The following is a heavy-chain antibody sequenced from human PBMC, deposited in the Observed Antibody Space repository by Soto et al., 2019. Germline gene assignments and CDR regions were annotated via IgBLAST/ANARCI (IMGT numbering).Heavy chain of an antibody. V-gene: IGHV3-48*01. Sequence: EVQLVESGGGLIQPGGSLRLSRAASGFILSNYGMTWVRQAPGKGLEWVSYISRSRGIYYADSVKGRFSISRDDAKHSLCLQMNSLRAEDTAVYYCGRGSCSGSSCYGADFWGQGPLVTVSS. CDR3: GRGSCSGSSCYGADF. CDR2: ISRSRGI. CDR1: GFILSNYG. D-gene: IGHD2-15*01. J-gene: IGHJ4*02.